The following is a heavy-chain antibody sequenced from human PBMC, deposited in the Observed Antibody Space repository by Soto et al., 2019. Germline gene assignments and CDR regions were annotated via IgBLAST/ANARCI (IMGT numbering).Heavy chain of an antibody. Sequence: PSETLSLTCTVSGGSISSYYWSWIRQPPGKGLEWIGYIYYSGSTNYNRSLKSRVTISVDTSKNQFSLKLSSVTAADTAVYYCGRHSHGALDYWGQGTLVTVSS. CDR2: IYYSGST. CDR1: GGSISSYY. J-gene: IGHJ4*02. CDR3: GRHSHGALDY. V-gene: IGHV4-59*08. D-gene: IGHD3-3*02.